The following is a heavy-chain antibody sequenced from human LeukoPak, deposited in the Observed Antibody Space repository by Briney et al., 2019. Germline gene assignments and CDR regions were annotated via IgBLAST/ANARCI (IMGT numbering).Heavy chain of an antibody. Sequence: PSETLSLTCAVYGGSFSGYYWSWIRQPPGKGLEWIGEINHSGSTNYNPSLKSRVTISVDTSKNQFSLKLSSVTAADTAVYYCARAGQWLVRNVTQWDYWGQGTLVTVSS. CDR2: INHSGST. V-gene: IGHV4-34*01. D-gene: IGHD6-19*01. CDR3: ARAGQWLVRNVTQWDY. CDR1: GGSFSGYY. J-gene: IGHJ4*02.